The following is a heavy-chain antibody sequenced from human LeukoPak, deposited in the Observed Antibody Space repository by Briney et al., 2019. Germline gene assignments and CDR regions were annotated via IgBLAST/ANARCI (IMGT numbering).Heavy chain of an antibody. CDR1: GGTFSSYA. CDR3: ARGTMVRGSHPTLFDY. CDR2: IIPIFGTA. V-gene: IGHV1-69*13. D-gene: IGHD3-10*01. J-gene: IGHJ4*02. Sequence: ASVKVSYKASGGTFSSYAISWVRPAPGQGLEWMGGIIPIFGTANYAQKFQGRVTITADESTSTAYMELSSLRSEDTAVYYCARGTMVRGSHPTLFDYWGQGTLVTVSS.